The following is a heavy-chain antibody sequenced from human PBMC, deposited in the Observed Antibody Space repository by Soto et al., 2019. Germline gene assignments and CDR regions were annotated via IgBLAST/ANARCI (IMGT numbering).Heavy chain of an antibody. D-gene: IGHD2-2*01. Sequence: TSETLSLTCTVSGGSISSGGYYWSWIRQHPGKGLEWIGYIYYSGSTYYNPSLKSRVTISVDTSKNQFSLKLSSVTAADTAVYYCARVNKAAAISSIDPWGQGTLVTVSS. V-gene: IGHV4-31*03. CDR1: GGSISSGGYY. CDR3: ARVNKAAAISSIDP. J-gene: IGHJ5*02. CDR2: IYYSGST.